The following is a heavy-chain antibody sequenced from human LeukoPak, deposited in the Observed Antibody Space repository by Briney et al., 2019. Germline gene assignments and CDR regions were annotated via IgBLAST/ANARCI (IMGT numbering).Heavy chain of an antibody. Sequence: GGSLRLSCAASGFTFSSYAMSWVRQAPGKGLEWVSALSGSGDKTFYADSVKGRFTISRDNAKNTLYLQMRSLMTEDTAVYYCAKDLNYAFDYWGQGTLVTVSS. CDR1: GFTFSSYA. D-gene: IGHD2-2*01. CDR3: AKDLNYAFDY. V-gene: IGHV3-23*01. J-gene: IGHJ4*02. CDR2: LSGSGDKT.